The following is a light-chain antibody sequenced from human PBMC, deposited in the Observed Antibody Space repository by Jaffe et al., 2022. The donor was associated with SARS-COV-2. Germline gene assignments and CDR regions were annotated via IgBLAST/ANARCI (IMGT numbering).Light chain of an antibody. Sequence: QSALTQPASVSGSPGQSITISCTGTSSDVGGYNYVSWYQQHPGKAPKLMIYEVSNRPSGVSNRFSGSKSGNTASLTISSLQTEDEADYYCSSYTSSSLGVFGTGTKVTVL. CDR1: SSDVGGYNY. CDR3: SSYTSSSLGV. V-gene: IGLV2-14*01. J-gene: IGLJ1*01. CDR2: EVS.